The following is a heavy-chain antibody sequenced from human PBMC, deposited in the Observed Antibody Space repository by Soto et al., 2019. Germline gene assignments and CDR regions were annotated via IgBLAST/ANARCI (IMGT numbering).Heavy chain of an antibody. J-gene: IGHJ4*02. Sequence: QVQLVESGGGVVQPGRSLRLSCAASGFTFSSYGMHWVRQAPGRGLEWVAVISYDGSNKYYADSVKGRFTISRDNSKNTLYLQINSLRAEDTAVYYCAKDTRIDYDFWSGYFSDFWGQGTLVTVSS. D-gene: IGHD3-3*01. CDR1: GFTFSSYG. V-gene: IGHV3-30*18. CDR2: ISYDGSNK. CDR3: AKDTRIDYDFWSGYFSDF.